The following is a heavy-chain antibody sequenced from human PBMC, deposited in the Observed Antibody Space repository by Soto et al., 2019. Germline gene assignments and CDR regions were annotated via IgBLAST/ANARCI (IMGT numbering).Heavy chain of an antibody. Sequence: PGESLKISCKGSGYSFAGYWITWVRQKPGKGXEWMGRIDPSDSQTYYSPSFRGHVTISVTKSITTVFLQWSSLRASDTAMYYCARQIYDSDTGPNFQYYFDSWGQGTPVTVSS. CDR3: ARQIYDSDTGPNFQYYFDS. D-gene: IGHD3-22*01. CDR2: IDPSDSQT. CDR1: GYSFAGYW. V-gene: IGHV5-10-1*01. J-gene: IGHJ4*02.